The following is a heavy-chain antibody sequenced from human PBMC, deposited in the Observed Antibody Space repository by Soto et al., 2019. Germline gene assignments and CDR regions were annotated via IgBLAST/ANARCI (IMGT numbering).Heavy chain of an antibody. J-gene: IGHJ6*02. CDR1: GYSFTTYG. V-gene: IGHV1-18*01. CDR3: AREGPAPYYYYGMYV. CDR2: ISGYNGNT. Sequence: QVQLVQSGGEVKKPGASVKVSCKTSGYSFTTYGISWVRQAPGQGLEWMGWISGYNGNTNYAQKFQGRVTMTTDTSTSTAYMELRSLRSDDTAVYYCAREGPAPYYYYGMYVWGQGSTVAVSS.